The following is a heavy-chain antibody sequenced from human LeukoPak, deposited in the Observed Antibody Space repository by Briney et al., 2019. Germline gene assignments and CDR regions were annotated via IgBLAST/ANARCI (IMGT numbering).Heavy chain of an antibody. D-gene: IGHD3-3*01. Sequence: GRSLRLSCAASGFTFSSYAMHWVRQAPGKGLEWVAVISYDGSNKYYADSVKGRFTISRDNSKNTLYLQMNSLRAEDTAAYYCARDKSTVVTIFGVVSAYYYYGMDVWGQGTTVTVSS. J-gene: IGHJ6*02. V-gene: IGHV3-30-3*01. CDR1: GFTFSSYA. CDR2: ISYDGSNK. CDR3: ARDKSTVVTIFGVVSAYYYYGMDV.